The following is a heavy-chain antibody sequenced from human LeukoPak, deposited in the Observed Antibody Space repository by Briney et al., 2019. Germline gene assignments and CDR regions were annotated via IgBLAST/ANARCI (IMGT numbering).Heavy chain of an antibody. Sequence: GGSLRLSCAASGFTFSSYSMNWVRQAPGKGLEWVSSISSSSSYIYYADSVNGRFTISRDNAKNSLYLQMNSLRAEDTAVYYCARVPPYSSSRGPFDYWGQGTLVTVSS. J-gene: IGHJ4*02. CDR1: GFTFSSYS. CDR3: ARVPPYSSSRGPFDY. D-gene: IGHD6-13*01. V-gene: IGHV3-21*01. CDR2: ISSSSSYI.